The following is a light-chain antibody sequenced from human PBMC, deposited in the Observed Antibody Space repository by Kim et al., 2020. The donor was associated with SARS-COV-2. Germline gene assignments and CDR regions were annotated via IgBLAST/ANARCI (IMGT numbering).Light chain of an antibody. J-gene: IGLJ3*02. Sequence: HSVVTQPASVSGSPGQSITISCTGTSSDVGGYNYVSWYQQHPGKAPKLMIYDVSKRPSGVSNRFSGSKSGNTASLTISGLQAEDEADYYCSSYTSSSTWVFGGGTQLTVL. CDR1: SSDVGGYNY. V-gene: IGLV2-14*01. CDR2: DVS. CDR3: SSYTSSSTWV.